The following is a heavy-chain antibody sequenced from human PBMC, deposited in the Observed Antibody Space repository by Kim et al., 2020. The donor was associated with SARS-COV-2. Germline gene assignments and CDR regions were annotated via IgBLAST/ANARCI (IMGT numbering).Heavy chain of an antibody. J-gene: IGHJ6*03. CDR3: ARHIAARPDYYYYYMDV. Sequence: GGSLRLSCAASGFTFSSYSMNWVRQAPGKGLEWVSSISSSSSYIYYADSVKGRFTISRDNAKNSLYLQMNSLRAEDTAVYYCARHIAARPDYYYYYMDVWGKGTTVTVSS. CDR2: ISSSSSYI. CDR1: GFTFSSYS. D-gene: IGHD6-6*01. V-gene: IGHV3-21*01.